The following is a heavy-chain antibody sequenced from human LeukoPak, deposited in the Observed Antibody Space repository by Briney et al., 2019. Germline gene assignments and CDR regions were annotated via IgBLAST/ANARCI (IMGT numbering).Heavy chain of an antibody. CDR2: ISYDGSNK. D-gene: IGHD6-19*01. CDR1: GFTFSSYG. J-gene: IGHJ4*02. CDR3: AKEAVAGTLGDY. V-gene: IGHV3-30*18. Sequence: GGSLRLSCAASGFTFSSYGMHWVRQAPGKGLDWVAVISYDGSNKNYADSVKGRFTISRDNSKNTLYLQMNSLRAEDTAVYYCAKEAVAGTLGDYWGQGTLVTVSS.